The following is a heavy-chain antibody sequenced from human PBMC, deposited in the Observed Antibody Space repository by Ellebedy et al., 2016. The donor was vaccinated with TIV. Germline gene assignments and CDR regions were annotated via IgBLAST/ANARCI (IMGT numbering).Heavy chain of an antibody. J-gene: IGHJ3*02. D-gene: IGHD3-9*01. CDR3: ARVGSAVYFDWVGAFDI. V-gene: IGHV3-7*01. CDR1: GFSFSSYW. CDR2: VNPDGSEK. Sequence: PGGSLRLSCAASGFSFSSYWMTWVRQAPGKGLEWVANVNPDGSEKYYVGSVKGRFTISRDNAKTSLYLQMNSLRAEDTAVYYCARVGSAVYFDWVGAFDIWGQGTIVTVSS.